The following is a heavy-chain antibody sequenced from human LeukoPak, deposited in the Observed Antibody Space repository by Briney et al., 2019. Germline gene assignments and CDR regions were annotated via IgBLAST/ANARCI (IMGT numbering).Heavy chain of an antibody. D-gene: IGHD3-10*01. V-gene: IGHV4-39*01. CDR2: IYYSGST. J-gene: IGHJ4*02. CDR3: ARLNPLWFGEWEYDY. CDR1: GGSINSSSYF. Sequence: PSVTQSLTCTVAGGSINSSSYFWRWIRPPPAKGHLCFGSIYYSGSTYYNPSPKSRVTISVDTSKNQFSLKLSSVTAADTAVYYCARLNPLWFGEWEYDYWGQGTLVTVSS.